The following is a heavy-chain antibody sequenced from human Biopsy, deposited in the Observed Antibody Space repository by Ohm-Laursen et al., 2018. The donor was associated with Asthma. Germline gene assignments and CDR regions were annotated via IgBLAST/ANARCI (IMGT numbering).Heavy chain of an antibody. CDR1: GGYTGSSDHH. CDR3: ARVVSYGDIYFGIDV. V-gene: IGHV4-30-4*02. Sequence: SDTLSLTCRVSGGYTGSSDHHWAWIRQAPGKGLEWIGFVFWIGSTHYSRSLERRVSISIDTATNEFSMKLWSVTPADTAVYSCARVVSYGDIYFGIDVWGPGNTVVVS. J-gene: IGHJ6*02. CDR2: VFWIGST. D-gene: IGHD4-17*01.